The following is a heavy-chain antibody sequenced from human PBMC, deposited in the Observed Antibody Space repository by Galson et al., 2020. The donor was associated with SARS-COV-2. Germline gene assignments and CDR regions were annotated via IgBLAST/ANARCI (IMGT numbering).Heavy chain of an antibody. Sequence: GGSLRLSCAASGFTFSSYAMSWVRQAPGKGLEWVSAISGSGGSTYYADSVKGRFTISRDNSKNTLYLQMNSLRAEDTAVYYCAKARGNYYGVGWFDPWGQGTLVTVSS. CDR1: GFTFSSYA. J-gene: IGHJ5*02. V-gene: IGHV3-23*01. D-gene: IGHD3-10*01. CDR3: AKARGNYYGVGWFDP. CDR2: ISGSGGST.